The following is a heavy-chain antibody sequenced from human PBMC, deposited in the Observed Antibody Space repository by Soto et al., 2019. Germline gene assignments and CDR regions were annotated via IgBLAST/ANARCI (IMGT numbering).Heavy chain of an antibody. CDR3: ARDCSGGSCYPGMDV. V-gene: IGHV3-21*01. J-gene: IGHJ6*02. CDR2: ISSSGYI. CDR1: GLNFNIYT. Sequence: PWGSLRISCASSGLNFNIYTITWVRQAPGKRLEWLSSISSSGYIFSTDSVRGRFTISRDNAKNSVYLQINSLRAEDTAVYFCARDCSGGSCYPGMDVWGQGTTVTVSS. D-gene: IGHD2-15*01.